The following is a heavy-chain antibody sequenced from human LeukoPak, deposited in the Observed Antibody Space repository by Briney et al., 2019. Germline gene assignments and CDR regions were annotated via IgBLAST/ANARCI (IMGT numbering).Heavy chain of an antibody. D-gene: IGHD6-19*01. Sequence: GGSLRLSCAASGFTFSDYYMSWIRPATGKGLEWVSYISSSGNTIYYADPVKSRFTISRDNDQNSLYLQINSLRAEDTAVHYCARVRAGDFDYWGQGTLVTVSS. V-gene: IGHV3-11*01. CDR3: ARVRAGDFDY. J-gene: IGHJ4*02. CDR1: GFTFSDYY. CDR2: ISSSGNTI.